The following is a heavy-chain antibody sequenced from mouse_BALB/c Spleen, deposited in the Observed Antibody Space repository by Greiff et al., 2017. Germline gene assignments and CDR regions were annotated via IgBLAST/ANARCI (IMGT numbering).Heavy chain of an antibody. CDR3: ARDTRYYFDY. J-gene: IGHJ2*01. CDR2: INPGSGGT. Sequence: QVQLQQSGAELVRPGTSVKVSCKASGYAFTNYLIEWVKQRPGQGLEWIGVINPGSGGTNYNEKFKGKATLTADKSSSTAYMQLSSLTSDDSAVYFCARDTRYYFDYWGQGTTLTVSS. D-gene: IGHD1-1*01. CDR1: GYAFTNYL. V-gene: IGHV1-54*01.